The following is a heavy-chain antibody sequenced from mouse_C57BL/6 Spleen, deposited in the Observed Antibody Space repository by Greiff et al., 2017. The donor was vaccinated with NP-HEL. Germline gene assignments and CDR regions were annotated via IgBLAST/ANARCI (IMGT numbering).Heavy chain of an antibody. Sequence: EVQLQQSGTVLARPGASVKMSCKTSGYTFTSYWMHWVKQRPGQGLEWIGAIYPGNSDTSYNQKFKGKAKLTAVTSASTAYMELSSLTNEDSAVYYCTRSLTTVVARAMDYWGQGTSVTVSS. V-gene: IGHV1-5*01. D-gene: IGHD1-1*01. J-gene: IGHJ4*01. CDR3: TRSLTTVVARAMDY. CDR1: GYTFTSYW. CDR2: IYPGNSDT.